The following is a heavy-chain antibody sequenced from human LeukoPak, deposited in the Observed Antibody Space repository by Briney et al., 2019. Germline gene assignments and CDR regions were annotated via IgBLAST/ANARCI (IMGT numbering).Heavy chain of an antibody. D-gene: IGHD3-3*01. Sequence: SETLSLTCTVSGGSISSYYWSWIRQPPGKGLELIGYIFDSGYTNYNPSLDSRVTISVDTSKNQFSLKLTSVTAADTAVYYCARAKDFGVVRSYSGQGTLVTVSS. CDR1: GGSISSYY. CDR2: IFDSGYT. CDR3: ARAKDFGVVRSY. J-gene: IGHJ4*02. V-gene: IGHV4-59*01.